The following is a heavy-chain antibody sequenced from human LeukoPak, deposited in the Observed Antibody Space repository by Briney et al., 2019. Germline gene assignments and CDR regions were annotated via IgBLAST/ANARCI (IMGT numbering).Heavy chain of an antibody. D-gene: IGHD1-14*01. CDR3: ARVITAGSYYCDN. CDR2: VYHNGGT. J-gene: IGHJ4*02. CDR1: GYSISSANY. Sequence: PSETLSLTCTVSGYSISSANYWGWIRQPPGKGLEWIGSVYHNGGTYYNPSLKSRVTISVDTSKNQFSLRVTSVTATDTAVYYCARVITAGSYYCDNWGQGTLVTVSS. V-gene: IGHV4-38-2*02.